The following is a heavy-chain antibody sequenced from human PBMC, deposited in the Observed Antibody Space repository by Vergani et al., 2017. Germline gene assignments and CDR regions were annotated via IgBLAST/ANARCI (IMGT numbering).Heavy chain of an antibody. V-gene: IGHV4-30-2*01. D-gene: IGHD3-9*01. Sequence: QLQLQESGSGLVKPSQTLSLTCAVSGGPISSGGYSWSWIRQPPGTGLEWIGYIYHSGSTYYNPSPKSRVTRSVDRSKNHFSLKLSSVTAADTAVYYCARXGVYDIVTGPLRGGWFDPWGQGTLVTVSS. J-gene: IGHJ5*02. CDR2: IYHSGST. CDR1: GGPISSGGYS. CDR3: ARXGVYDIVTGPLRGGWFDP.